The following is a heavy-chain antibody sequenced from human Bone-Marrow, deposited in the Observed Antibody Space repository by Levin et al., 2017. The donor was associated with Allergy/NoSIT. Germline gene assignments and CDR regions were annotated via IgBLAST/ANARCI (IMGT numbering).Heavy chain of an antibody. CDR2: IKQDGSEK. V-gene: IGHV3-7*01. CDR3: ARVGIAVAGPTAHWFDP. D-gene: IGHD6-19*01. J-gene: IGHJ5*02. CDR1: GFTFSSYW. Sequence: GGSLRLSCAASGFTFSSYWMSWVRQAPGKGLEWVANIKQDGSEKYYVDSVKGRFTISRDNAKNSLYLQMNSLRAEDTAVYYCARVGIAVAGPTAHWFDPWGQGTLVTVSS.